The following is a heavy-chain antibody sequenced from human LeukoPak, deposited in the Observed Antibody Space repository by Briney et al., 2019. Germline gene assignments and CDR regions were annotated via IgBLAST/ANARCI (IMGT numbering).Heavy chain of an antibody. V-gene: IGHV4-34*01. Sequence: SETLSLTCAIYGESFSLYYWSWIRQPPGKGLEWVGEIHPSGSTSFNPSLESRVSISKDTSKNQFSLKLTSVTAADTAVYYCSRGSDESKTGDYWGQGTLVTVSS. D-gene: IGHD6-25*01. J-gene: IGHJ4*02. CDR3: SRGSDESKTGDY. CDR2: IHPSGST. CDR1: GESFSLYY.